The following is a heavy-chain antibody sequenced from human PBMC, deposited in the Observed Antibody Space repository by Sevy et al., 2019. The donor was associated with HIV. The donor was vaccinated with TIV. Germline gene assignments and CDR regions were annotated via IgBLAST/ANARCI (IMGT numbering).Heavy chain of an antibody. CDR2: ISGSGDDTI. D-gene: IGHD4-17*01. CDR3: ARDHVKDGDCGDYYYYAMDV. J-gene: IGHJ6*02. Sequence: GESLKISCAASGFILSDYYMSWVRQAPGKGLEWVSYISGSGDDTISYADSVKGRFTISRDNTKNSLYLQMNSLRAEDTAVYYCARDHVKDGDCGDYYYYAMDVWGQGTTVTVSS. CDR1: GFILSDYY. V-gene: IGHV3-11*01.